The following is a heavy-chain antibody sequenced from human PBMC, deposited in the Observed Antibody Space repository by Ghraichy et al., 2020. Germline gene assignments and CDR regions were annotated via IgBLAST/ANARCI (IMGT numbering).Heavy chain of an antibody. CDR2: INPNSGGT. D-gene: IGHD2-2*01. CDR1: GYTFTGYY. Sequence: ASVKVSCKASGYTFTGYYMHWVRQAPGQGLEWMGWINPNSGGTNYAQKFQGWVTMTRDTSISTAYMELSRLRSDDTAVYYCARGGGYCSSTSCPYYYYYMDVWGKGTTVTVSS. V-gene: IGHV1-2*04. CDR3: ARGGGYCSSTSCPYYYYYMDV. J-gene: IGHJ6*03.